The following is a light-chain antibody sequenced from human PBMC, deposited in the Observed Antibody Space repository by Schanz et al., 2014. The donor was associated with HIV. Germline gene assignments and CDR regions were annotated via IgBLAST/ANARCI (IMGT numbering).Light chain of an antibody. Sequence: QSVLTQPASVSGSPGQSISISCTGTSGDVGSYNYVSWYQQHPGKAPKLMIYDVSNRPSGVSSRFSGSKSGNTASLTISGLQVEDEADYYCSSKATGGRAPFVFGGGTKVTVL. CDR1: SGDVGSYNY. J-gene: IGLJ6*01. CDR3: SSKATGGRAPFV. V-gene: IGLV2-14*03. CDR2: DVS.